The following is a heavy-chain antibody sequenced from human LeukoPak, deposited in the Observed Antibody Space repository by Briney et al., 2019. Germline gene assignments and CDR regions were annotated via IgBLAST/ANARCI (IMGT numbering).Heavy chain of an antibody. CDR1: GYTFTTYN. CDR2: ISGYNGNT. J-gene: IGHJ6*03. Sequence: GASVKVSCKASGYTFTTYNINWVRQAPGQGLEWMGWISGYNGNTNYAQKLQGRVTMTTDTSTSTAYMELRSLTSDDTAVYYCARGPGGRRGYYPLEDYYYYHYMDVWGKGTTVTVSS. V-gene: IGHV1-18*01. CDR3: ARGPGGRRGYYPLEDYYYYHYMDV. D-gene: IGHD3-22*01.